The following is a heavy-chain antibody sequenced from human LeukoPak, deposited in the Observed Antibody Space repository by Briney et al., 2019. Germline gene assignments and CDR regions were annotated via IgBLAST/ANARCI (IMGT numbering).Heavy chain of an antibody. V-gene: IGHV3-21*01. D-gene: IGHD3-22*01. CDR2: ISSSSSYI. J-gene: IGHJ4*02. Sequence: GGSLRLSCAASGFTFSSYSMNWVRQAPGKGLEWVSFISSSSSYIYYTDSVKGRFTISRDNAKNSLYLQLNSLRAEDTALYYCARATHYYESSGYDYWGQGTLVTVSS. CDR3: ARATHYYESSGYDY. CDR1: GFTFSSYS.